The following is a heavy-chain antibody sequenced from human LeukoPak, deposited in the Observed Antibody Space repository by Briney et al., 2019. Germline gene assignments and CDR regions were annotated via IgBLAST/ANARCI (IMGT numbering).Heavy chain of an antibody. CDR2: IRYDGSNK. CDR1: GFTFSSYG. V-gene: IGHV3-30*02. D-gene: IGHD2-2*02. Sequence: GGSLRLSXAASGFTFSSYGMHWVGQAPGKGLEWVAFIRYDGSNKYYADSVKGRFTISRDNSKNTLYLQMNSLRAEDTAVYYCAKDRVVPAAIPDYWGQGTLVTVSS. CDR3: AKDRVVPAAIPDY. J-gene: IGHJ4*02.